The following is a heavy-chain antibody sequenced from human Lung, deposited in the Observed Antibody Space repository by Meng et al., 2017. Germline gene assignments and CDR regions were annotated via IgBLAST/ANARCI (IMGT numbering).Heavy chain of an antibody. D-gene: IGHD1-1*01. CDR3: TNDRLNH. Sequence: VLLVGSGGGLVPPGGSLGLSCAASGFTFTDHWMHWVRQGPGKGLVWVSRINRDGTKPTYADSVKGRFTISRDNAKNTLYLQMNNLRAEDTAFYYCTNDRLNHWGQGALVTVSS. CDR1: GFTFTDHW. V-gene: IGHV3-74*01. J-gene: IGHJ1*01. CDR2: INRDGTKP.